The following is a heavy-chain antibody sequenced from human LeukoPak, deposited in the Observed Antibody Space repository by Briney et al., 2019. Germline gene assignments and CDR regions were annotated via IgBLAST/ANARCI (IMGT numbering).Heavy chain of an antibody. CDR2: VYPGGSDT. D-gene: IGHD6-25*01. Sequence: GESLKISCKGSGYSFTGYWIGWVRQMPGKGLEWMGIVYPGGSDTRYSPSFQGQVTISADKSITTAYLQWSSLKASDSAIYYCARRRDRGRYFDLWGRGTLVTVSS. V-gene: IGHV5-51*01. CDR1: GYSFTGYW. J-gene: IGHJ2*01. CDR3: ARRRDRGRYFDL.